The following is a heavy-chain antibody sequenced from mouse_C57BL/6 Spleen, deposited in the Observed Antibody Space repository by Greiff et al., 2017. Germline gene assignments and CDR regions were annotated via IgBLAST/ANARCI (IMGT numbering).Heavy chain of an antibody. D-gene: IGHD1-1*01. Sequence: QVQLQQPGPELVRPGSSVKLSCKASGYTFTSYWIHWVKQRPIQGLEWIGKIDPSDSETHYNEKFKDKATLTVDTSSNTAYMQLRSVPSADSAVYYCARRGITTVVSRQWYFDVWGTGTTVTVSS. CDR2: IDPSDSET. V-gene: IGHV1-52*01. CDR1: GYTFTSYW. J-gene: IGHJ1*03. CDR3: ARRGITTVVSRQWYFDV.